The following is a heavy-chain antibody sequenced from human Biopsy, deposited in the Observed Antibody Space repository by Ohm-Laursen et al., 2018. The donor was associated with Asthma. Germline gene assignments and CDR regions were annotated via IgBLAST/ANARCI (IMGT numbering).Heavy chain of an antibody. CDR3: ARTYYDFLTGQVIDALAI. Sequence: EASVKVSCKASGYTFISYAIHWVRQAPGQRLEWMGWINAGNGNTKYSQKFQGRVTITRDTSASTAYMELSSLRSEDTAVYYCARTYYDFLTGQVIDALAIWGQGTMVTVSS. CDR2: INAGNGNT. CDR1: GYTFISYA. V-gene: IGHV1-3*01. D-gene: IGHD3-9*01. J-gene: IGHJ3*02.